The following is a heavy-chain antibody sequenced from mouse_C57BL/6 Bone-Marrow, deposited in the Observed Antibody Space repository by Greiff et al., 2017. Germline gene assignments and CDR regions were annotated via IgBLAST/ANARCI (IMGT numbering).Heavy chain of an antibody. Sequence: QVQLQQPGAELVMPGASVKLSCKASGYTFTSYWMHWVKQRPGQGLEWIGEIDPSDSYTNYHQKFKGKSTLTVDKSSSTAYMQLSRLTSEDSAVYYCARCHYSKDGMDYWGQGTSVTVSS. D-gene: IGHD2-5*01. CDR3: ARCHYSKDGMDY. J-gene: IGHJ4*01. CDR1: GYTFTSYW. CDR2: IDPSDSYT. V-gene: IGHV1-69*01.